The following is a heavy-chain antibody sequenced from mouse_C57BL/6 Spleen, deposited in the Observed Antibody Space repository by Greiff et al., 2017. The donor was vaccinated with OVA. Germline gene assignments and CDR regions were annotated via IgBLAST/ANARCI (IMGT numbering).Heavy chain of an antibody. Sequence: EVMLVESGGGLVKPGGSLKLSCAASGFTFSDYGMHWVRQAPEKGLEWVAYISSGSSTIYYADTVQGRFTITRDNAKNTLFLQMTSLRSEDTAMYYCARGYGRFDYWGQGTTLTVSS. V-gene: IGHV5-17*01. CDR2: ISSGSSTI. J-gene: IGHJ2*01. CDR1: GFTFSDYG. D-gene: IGHD1-1*01. CDR3: ARGYGRFDY.